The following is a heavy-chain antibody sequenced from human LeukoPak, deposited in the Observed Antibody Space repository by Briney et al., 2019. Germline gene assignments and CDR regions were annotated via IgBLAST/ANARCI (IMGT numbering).Heavy chain of an antibody. D-gene: IGHD1-1*01. Sequence: SETLSLTRNVSGYSISRNYHWGWIRQPPGKGLEWIGTIYHTGSTYYSPSLKSRVTISIHTSKNQFSLKLSSVTAADAAVYYCAQDLAYIRFDNWGQGTLVTVSS. V-gene: IGHV4-38-2*02. J-gene: IGHJ4*02. CDR3: AQDLAYIRFDN. CDR1: GYSISRNYH. CDR2: IYHTGST.